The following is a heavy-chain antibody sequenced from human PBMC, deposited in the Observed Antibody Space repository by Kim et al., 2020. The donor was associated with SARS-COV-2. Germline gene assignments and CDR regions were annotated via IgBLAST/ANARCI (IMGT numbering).Heavy chain of an antibody. CDR3: AKDEGPILRYFDWGHLSWFDP. J-gene: IGHJ5*02. D-gene: IGHD3-9*01. Sequence: GGSLRLSCAASGFTFSSYGMHWVRQAPGKGLEWVAVISYDGSNKYYGDSVKGRFTISRDNSKNTLYLQMNSLRAEDTAVYYCAKDEGPILRYFDWGHLSWFDPWGQGTLVTVSS. V-gene: IGHV3-30*18. CDR1: GFTFSSYG. CDR2: ISYDGSNK.